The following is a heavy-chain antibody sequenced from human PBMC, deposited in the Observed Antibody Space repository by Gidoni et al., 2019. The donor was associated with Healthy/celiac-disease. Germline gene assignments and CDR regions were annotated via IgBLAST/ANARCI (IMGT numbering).Heavy chain of an antibody. CDR1: GYTFTSYY. V-gene: IGHV1-46*01. CDR2: INPSGGST. J-gene: IGHJ4*02. D-gene: IGHD3-16*02. Sequence: QVQLVQSGAEVKKPGASVKVSCKASGYTFTSYYMHWVRQAPGQGLEWMGIINPSGGSTSYAQKFQGRVTMTRDTSTSTVYMELSSLRSEDTAVYYCARGRSHLGELSFEYYFDYWGQGTLVTVSS. CDR3: ARGRSHLGELSFEYYFDY.